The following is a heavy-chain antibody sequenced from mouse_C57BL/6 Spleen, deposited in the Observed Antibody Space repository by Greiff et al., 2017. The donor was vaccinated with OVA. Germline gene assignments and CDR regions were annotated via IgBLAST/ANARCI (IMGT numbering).Heavy chain of an antibody. V-gene: IGHV1-69*01. CDR3: ARGITTVVATGPYFDV. CDR2: IDPSDSYT. CDR1: GYTFTSYW. D-gene: IGHD1-1*01. Sequence: VQLQQPGAELVMPGASVKLSCKASGYTFTSYWMHWVKQRPGQGLAWIGEIDPSDSYTNYNQKFQGKSTLTVDTSSSTAYMPLSSLTSEDSAVFYCARGITTVVATGPYFDVGGTGTTVTVAS. J-gene: IGHJ1*03.